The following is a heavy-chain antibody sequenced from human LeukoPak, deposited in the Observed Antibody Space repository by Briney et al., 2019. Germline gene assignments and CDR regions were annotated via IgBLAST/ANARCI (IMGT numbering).Heavy chain of an antibody. CDR3: ARDGGFGFLAAFDI. CDR1: GFTFSSYY. Sequence: QPGGSLRLSCAGSGFTFSSYYMIWVRQAPGEGLEWGSYISRSSSTIYYADSVKGRFTISREHAKNSLYLQMNSLRDEDAALYYCARDGGFGFLAAFDIWGQGTMVTVSS. D-gene: IGHD3-10*01. CDR2: ISRSSSTI. V-gene: IGHV3-48*02. J-gene: IGHJ3*02.